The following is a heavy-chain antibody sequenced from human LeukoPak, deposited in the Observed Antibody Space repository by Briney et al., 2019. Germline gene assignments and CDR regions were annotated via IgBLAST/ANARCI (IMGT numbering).Heavy chain of an antibody. J-gene: IGHJ4*02. CDR3: AKTPLMVATTYFDD. V-gene: IGHV3-23*01. CDR1: GVTFSRVA. D-gene: IGHD3-10*01. CDR2: ICGSGGST. Sequence: GGCLGLSSAVSGVTFSRVAMSWVPAAPQRGRECVWAICGSGGSTYYTGSVKGRFTISRDNSKNTQKLQMNSRRAEDTAVYYCAKTPLMVATTYFDDWGQGTLVTVSS.